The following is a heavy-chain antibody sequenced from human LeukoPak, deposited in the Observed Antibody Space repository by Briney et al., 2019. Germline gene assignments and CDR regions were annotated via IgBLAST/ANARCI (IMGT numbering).Heavy chain of an antibody. V-gene: IGHV4-59*01. D-gene: IGHD3-9*01. CDR1: GGSISSYY. J-gene: IGHJ6*02. Sequence: SETLSLTCTVSGGSISSYYWSWIRQPPGKGLEWIGYIYYSGSTNYNPSLKSRVTISVETSKNQFSLKMSSVNAADTAVYYCARDSEFVLSGYPNYYYFYGMDVWGQGTTVNVSS. CDR3: ARDSEFVLSGYPNYYYFYGMDV. CDR2: IYYSGST.